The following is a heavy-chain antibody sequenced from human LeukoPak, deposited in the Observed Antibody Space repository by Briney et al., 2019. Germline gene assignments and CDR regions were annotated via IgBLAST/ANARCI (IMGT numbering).Heavy chain of an antibody. D-gene: IGHD6-19*01. Sequence: PVGSLRLSCAASGFTFSSYWMHWVRQAPGTGLVWVSRINSDGSSTSYADSVKGRFTISRDTAKNTLYLQMNSLRVEDTAVYYCAKSGYSSGWYGPADFDYWGQGTLVTVSS. CDR3: AKSGYSSGWYGPADFDY. CDR1: GFTFSSYW. J-gene: IGHJ4*02. V-gene: IGHV3-74*01. CDR2: INSDGSST.